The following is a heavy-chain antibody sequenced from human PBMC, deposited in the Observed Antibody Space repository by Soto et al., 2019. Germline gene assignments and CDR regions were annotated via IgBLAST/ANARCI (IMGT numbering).Heavy chain of an antibody. CDR1: GGSISSSSYY. CDR2: IYYSGST. J-gene: IGHJ4*02. Sequence: QLQLQESGPGLVKPSETLSLTCTVSGGSISSSSYYWGWIRQPPGKGLEWIGGIYYSGSTYYNPSLKSRAPISVATSKNQFSLKLSSVTAADTAVYYCARHTPAISISDHWGQGTLVTVSS. CDR3: ARHTPAISISDH. V-gene: IGHV4-39*01. D-gene: IGHD2-15*01.